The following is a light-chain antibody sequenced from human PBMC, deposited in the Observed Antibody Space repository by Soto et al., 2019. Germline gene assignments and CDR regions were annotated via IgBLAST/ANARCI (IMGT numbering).Light chain of an antibody. CDR1: QSVSSSY. V-gene: IGKV3-20*01. J-gene: IGKJ5*01. CDR2: GAS. CDR3: QEYGSSPPIT. Sequence: EIVLTQSPGTLSLSPGERATLSCRASQSVSSSYLAWYQQKPGQAPRLLTYGASSRATGIPDRFSGSGSGTEFTLTIRRLEPEDFAVYFCQEYGSSPPITFGQGTRLEIK.